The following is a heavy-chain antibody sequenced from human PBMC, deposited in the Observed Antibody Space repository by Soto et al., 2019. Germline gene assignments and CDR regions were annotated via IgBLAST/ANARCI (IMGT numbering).Heavy chain of an antibody. J-gene: IGHJ5*02. D-gene: IGHD2-2*01. CDR3: ARLGNFYQSLDP. Sequence: SETLSLTCTVAGGSFGPNYWGWFRQPPGKGLEWVGYVYYGGTTSYNPSLKSRVTISLETPKSQFSLRLTSVTAADTAVYYCARLGNFYQSLDPWGQGTLVTVSS. CDR2: VYYGGTT. CDR1: GGSFGPNY. V-gene: IGHV4-59*08.